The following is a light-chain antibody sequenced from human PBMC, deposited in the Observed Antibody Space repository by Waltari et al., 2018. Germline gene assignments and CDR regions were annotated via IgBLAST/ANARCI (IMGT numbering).Light chain of an antibody. CDR1: YSSNNKNY. Sequence: YSSNNKNYLAWYQQKPGQPPKLLIYWASTRESGVPDRFSGSGSGTDLTLTISSLQAEDVEVYYCHQYYNPPPFTLGPGTKVEI. CDR3: HQYYNPPPFT. J-gene: IGKJ3*01. V-gene: IGKV4-1*01. CDR2: WAS.